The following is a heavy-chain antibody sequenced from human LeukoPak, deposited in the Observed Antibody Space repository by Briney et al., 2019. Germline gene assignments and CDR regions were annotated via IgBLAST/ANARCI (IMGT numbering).Heavy chain of an antibody. CDR1: GGSISSSSYY. CDR3: ASGPETSGSYSGNAFDI. Sequence: SETLSLTCTVSGGSISSSSYYWGWIRQPPGKGLEWIGSIYYSGSTYYNPSLKSRVTISVDTSKNQFSLKLSSVTAADTAVYYCASGPETSGSYSGNAFDIWGQGTMVTVSS. D-gene: IGHD1-26*01. J-gene: IGHJ3*02. CDR2: IYYSGST. V-gene: IGHV4-39*07.